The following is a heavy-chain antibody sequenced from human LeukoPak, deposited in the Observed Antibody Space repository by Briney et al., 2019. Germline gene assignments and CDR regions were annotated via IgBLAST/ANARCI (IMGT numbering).Heavy chain of an antibody. Sequence: SETLSLTCAVYGGSFSGYYWSWIRQPPGKGLEWIGEINQSGSTNYNPSLKSRVTISVDTSKNQFSLKLSSVTAADTAVYYCARSEVAVIAAAGDAFDIWGQGTMVTVSS. CDR3: ARSEVAVIAAAGDAFDI. CDR1: GGSFSGYY. CDR2: INQSGST. V-gene: IGHV4-34*01. J-gene: IGHJ3*02. D-gene: IGHD6-13*01.